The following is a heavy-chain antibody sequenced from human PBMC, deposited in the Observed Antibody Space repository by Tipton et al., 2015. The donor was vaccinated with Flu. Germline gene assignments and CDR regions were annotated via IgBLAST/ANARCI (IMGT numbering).Heavy chain of an antibody. CDR2: IYYSGST. D-gene: IGHD3-9*01. V-gene: IGHV4-59*01. CDR3: ARDRKEILTGFPWYYYGMDV. CDR1: GGSISSYY. J-gene: IGHJ6*02. Sequence: TLSLTCTVSGGSISSYYWSWNRQPPGKGLEWIGYIYYSGSTNYNPSLKSRVTISVDTSKNQFSLKLSSVTAADTAVYYRARDRKEILTGFPWYYYGMDVWGQGTTVTVSS.